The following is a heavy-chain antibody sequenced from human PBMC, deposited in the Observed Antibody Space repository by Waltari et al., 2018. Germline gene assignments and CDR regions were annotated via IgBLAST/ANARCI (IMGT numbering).Heavy chain of an antibody. J-gene: IGHJ3*02. CDR2: INHSGSS. CDR1: GGSFSGYS. D-gene: IGHD2-2*01. CDR3: ARGGSPYCSSTSCSDTAAFDI. V-gene: IGHV4-34*01. Sequence: QVQLQQWGAGLLKPSETLSLTCAVYGGSFSGYSWSWIRQPPGKGLEWIGEINHSGSSNENPSLKSRVTRSVDTTKNQFSLKMSSVTAADTAVYYCARGGSPYCSSTSCSDTAAFDIWGQGTMVTVSS.